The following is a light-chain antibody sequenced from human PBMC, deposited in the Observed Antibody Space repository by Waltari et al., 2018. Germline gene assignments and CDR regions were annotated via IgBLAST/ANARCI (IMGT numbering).Light chain of an antibody. CDR3: QRDNGVVFT. Sequence: DIQMTQSPSSLSASVGDRVTITCRASQGIRNHLVWYQQNPGKVPKLLSYGAYTLQSAVPSRFSGSGSGTDFTLTIRSLQPEDVATYYCQRDNGVVFTFGPGTKVDIK. CDR2: GAY. CDR1: QGIRNH. J-gene: IGKJ3*01. V-gene: IGKV1-27*01.